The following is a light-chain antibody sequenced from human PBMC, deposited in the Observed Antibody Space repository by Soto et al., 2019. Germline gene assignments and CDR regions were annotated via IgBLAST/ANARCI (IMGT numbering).Light chain of an antibody. CDR1: QSVGSNY. CDR3: QQYGSLYT. Sequence: EIVLTQSPGTLSLSPGERATLSCRASQSVGSNYLAWYQQKPGQAPRLLIYGASSRATGIPDRFSGSGSGTAFTLTISRLEPEAFAVYYCQQYGSLYTFGQGTKLEIK. J-gene: IGKJ2*01. CDR2: GAS. V-gene: IGKV3-20*01.